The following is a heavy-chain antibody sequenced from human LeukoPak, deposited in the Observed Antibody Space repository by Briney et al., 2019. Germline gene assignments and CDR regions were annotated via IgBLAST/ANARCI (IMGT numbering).Heavy chain of an antibody. CDR3: ARVTNYYGSGSYNY. CDR1: GYTFTSYG. D-gene: IGHD3-10*01. Sequence: ASVKVSCKASGYTFTSYGISWVRQAPGQGLEWMGWINPNSGGTNYAQKFQGRVTMTRDTSISTAYMELSRLRSDDAAVYYCARVTNYYGSGSYNYWGQGTLVTVSS. CDR2: INPNSGGT. J-gene: IGHJ4*02. V-gene: IGHV1-2*02.